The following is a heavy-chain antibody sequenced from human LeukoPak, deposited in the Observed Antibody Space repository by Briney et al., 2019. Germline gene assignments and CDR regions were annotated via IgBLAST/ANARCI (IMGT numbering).Heavy chain of an antibody. CDR3: ARLVGATTMAFDY. Sequence: GGSLRLSCAASGFTFSSYSMNWVRQAPGKGLEWVSSISSSSSYIYYADSVKGRFTISRDNAKNSLYLQMNSLRAEDTAVYYCARLVGATTMAFDYWGQGTLVTVSS. CDR1: GFTFSSYS. J-gene: IGHJ4*02. D-gene: IGHD1-26*01. V-gene: IGHV3-21*01. CDR2: ISSSSSYI.